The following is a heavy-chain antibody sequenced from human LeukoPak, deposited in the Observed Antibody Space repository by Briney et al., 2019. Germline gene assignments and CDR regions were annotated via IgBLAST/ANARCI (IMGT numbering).Heavy chain of an antibody. V-gene: IGHV1-69*05. CDR3: AIVFIRSKSKRGYSYGYD. CDR2: IIPIFGTA. CDR1: GGTFSSYA. J-gene: IGHJ4*02. Sequence: ASVKVSCKASGGTFSSYAISWVRQAPGQGLEWMGRIIPIFGTANYAQKFQGRVTITTDESTSTAYMELSSLRSEDTAVYYCAIVFIRSKSKRGYSYGYDWGQGTLVTVSS. D-gene: IGHD5-18*01.